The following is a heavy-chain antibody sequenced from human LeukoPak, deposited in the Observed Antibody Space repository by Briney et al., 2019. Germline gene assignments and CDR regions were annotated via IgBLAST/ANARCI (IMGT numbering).Heavy chain of an antibody. CDR3: AEIGYSSGWFEVDS. CDR1: GGSISNYY. CDR2: IYTSGST. V-gene: IGHV4-4*07. J-gene: IGHJ4*02. D-gene: IGHD6-19*01. Sequence: SETLSLTCTVSGGSISNYYWTWIRRPAGKGLEWIGRIYTSGSTNYNPSLKSRVTISLDKSKNQFSLRLSSVTAADTAVYFCAEIGYSSGWFEVDSWGQGTLVTVSS.